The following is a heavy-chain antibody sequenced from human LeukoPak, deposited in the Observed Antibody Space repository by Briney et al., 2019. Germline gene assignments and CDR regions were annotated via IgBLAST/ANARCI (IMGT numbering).Heavy chain of an antibody. CDR1: GLSFSSYT. J-gene: IGHJ4*02. CDR2: IHSDGTTT. CDR3: ARDCTGTSCYGRNGR. D-gene: IGHD2-2*01. Sequence: GGSLRLSCAASGLSFSSYTMHWVRQAPGKGLVWVSRIHSDGTTTTYADSVKGRFTISRDNAKNTLYMQLNSLRVEDTAVYYCARDCTGTSCYGRNGRWGQGTLVTVSS. V-gene: IGHV3-74*01.